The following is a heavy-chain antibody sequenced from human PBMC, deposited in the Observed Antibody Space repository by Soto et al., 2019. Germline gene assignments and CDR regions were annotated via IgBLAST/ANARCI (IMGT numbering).Heavy chain of an antibody. Sequence: PGESLKISCQGSGYSFTYYWIAWVRQMPGKGLEWMGIIHPGDSDTRYSPSFQGQVTISADRSITTAYLQWSSLKASDTAIYYCAKLRDLRLLSCAFDIWGQGTMVTVSS. V-gene: IGHV5-51*01. D-gene: IGHD3-10*01. CDR2: IHPGDSDT. CDR3: AKLRDLRLLSCAFDI. J-gene: IGHJ3*02. CDR1: GYSFTYYW.